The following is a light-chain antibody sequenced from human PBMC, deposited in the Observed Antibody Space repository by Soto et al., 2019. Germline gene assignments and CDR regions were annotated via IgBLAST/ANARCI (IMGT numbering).Light chain of an antibody. CDR1: QSVSSY. CDR3: QQRSNWPPDT. J-gene: IGKJ2*01. V-gene: IGKV3-11*01. Sequence: EIVLTQSPATLSLSPGERATLSCRASQSVSSYLAWFQQKPGQAPRLLIYDASKRAIGIPARFSGSGSGTDYTLTISSVDPEDSAVYYCQQRSNWPPDTFGQGTKLEIK. CDR2: DAS.